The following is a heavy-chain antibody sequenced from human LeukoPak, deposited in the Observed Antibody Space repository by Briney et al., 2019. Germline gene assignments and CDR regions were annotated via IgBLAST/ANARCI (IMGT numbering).Heavy chain of an antibody. Sequence: PSETLSLTCTVSGGSISSGVYYWSWIRQHPGKGLEWVGYISDRGSTYYNPSLKSRVTISVDTSKNQFSLKLSSVTAADTAVYYCARSPMAMIFDYWGQGTLVTVSS. D-gene: IGHD3-10*01. CDR1: GGSISSGVYY. J-gene: IGHJ4*02. CDR3: ARSPMAMIFDY. CDR2: ISDRGST. V-gene: IGHV4-30-4*08.